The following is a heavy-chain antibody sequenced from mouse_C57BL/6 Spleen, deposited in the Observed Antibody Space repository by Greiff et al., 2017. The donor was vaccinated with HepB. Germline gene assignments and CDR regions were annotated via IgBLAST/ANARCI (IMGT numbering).Heavy chain of an antibody. Sequence: QVQLQQPGAELVKPGASVKMSCKASGYTFTSYWITWVKQRPGQGLEWIGDIYPGSGSTNYNEKFKSKATLTVDTSSSTAYMQLISLTSEDSAVYYCARDYYDYPAWFAYWGQGTLVTVSA. V-gene: IGHV1-55*01. CDR1: GYTFTSYW. CDR2: IYPGSGST. CDR3: ARDYYDYPAWFAY. D-gene: IGHD2-4*01. J-gene: IGHJ3*01.